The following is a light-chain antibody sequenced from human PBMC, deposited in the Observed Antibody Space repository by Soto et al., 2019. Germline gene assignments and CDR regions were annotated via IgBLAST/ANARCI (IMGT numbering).Light chain of an antibody. V-gene: IGKV3-15*01. Sequence: MVMTQSPATLSVSPGERATLSCRASESVSSNLAWYQQKPGQAPRLLFYGASARATDIPARFTGSGSGTEFTLTISRLEPEDFAVYYCHQYGSSPATFGQGTKVDI. J-gene: IGKJ1*01. CDR3: HQYGSSPAT. CDR2: GAS. CDR1: ESVSSN.